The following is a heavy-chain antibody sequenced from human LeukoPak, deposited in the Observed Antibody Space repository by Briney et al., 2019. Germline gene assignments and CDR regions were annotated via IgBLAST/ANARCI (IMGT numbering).Heavy chain of an antibody. CDR2: IYYSGST. D-gene: IGHD3-22*01. Sequence: TSETLSLTCTVSGGSISSSSYYWGWIRQPPGKGLEWIGSIYYSGSTYYNPSLKSRVTISVDTSKNQFSLKLSSVTAADTAVYYCARDFERYDSSGYYPFDYWGQGTLVTVSS. CDR1: GGSISSSSYY. CDR3: ARDFERYDSSGYYPFDY. J-gene: IGHJ4*02. V-gene: IGHV4-39*07.